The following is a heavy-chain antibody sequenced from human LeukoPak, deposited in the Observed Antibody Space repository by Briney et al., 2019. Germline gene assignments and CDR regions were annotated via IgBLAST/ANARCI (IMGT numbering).Heavy chain of an antibody. J-gene: IGHJ4*02. CDR1: GGAITDGNHY. Sequence: SETLSLTCTVSGGAITDGNHYGSWSRQRPGGGLEWIGYIHYSGSTDYIVSLRSRLTMSLDTSKSQFSPRLTSVTAADTAVYYCARGGGGYYYFFDYWGQGTLVTVSS. CDR2: IHYSGST. D-gene: IGHD3-3*01. CDR3: ARGGGGYYYFFDY. V-gene: IGHV4-30-4*01.